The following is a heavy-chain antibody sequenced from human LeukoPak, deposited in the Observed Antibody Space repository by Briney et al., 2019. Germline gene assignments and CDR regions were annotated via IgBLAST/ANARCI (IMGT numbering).Heavy chain of an antibody. V-gene: IGHV4-61*02. J-gene: IGHJ3*02. CDR3: ARDPTSYYYDSRAFDI. D-gene: IGHD3-22*01. CDR1: GGSISSGSYY. CDR2: IYTSGST. Sequence: PSETLSLTCTVSGGSISSGSYYWSWIRQPAGKGLEWIGRIYTSGSTNYNPSLKSRVTISVDTSKNQFSLKLSSVTAADTAVYYCARDPTSYYYDSRAFDIWGQGTMVTVSS.